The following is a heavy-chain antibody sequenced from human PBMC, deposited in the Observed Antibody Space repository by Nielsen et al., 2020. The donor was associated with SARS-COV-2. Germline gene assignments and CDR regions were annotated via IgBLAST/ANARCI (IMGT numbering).Heavy chain of an antibody. D-gene: IGHD4-17*01. CDR3: ARDYGDDGLYNYYYMDV. CDR2: ISYDGSNK. V-gene: IGHV3-30*03. CDR1: GFTFSSYW. Sequence: GESLKISCAASGFTFSSYWIHWVRQAPGKGLEWVAVISYDGSNKYYADSVKGRFTISRDNSKNTLYLQMNSLRAEDTAVYYCARDYGDDGLYNYYYMDVWGKGTTVTVSS. J-gene: IGHJ6*03.